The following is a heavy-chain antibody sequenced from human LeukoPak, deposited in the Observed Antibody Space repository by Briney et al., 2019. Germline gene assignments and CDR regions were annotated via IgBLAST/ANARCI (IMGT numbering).Heavy chain of an antibody. CDR1: GFTFSNAW. Sequence: PGGSLRLSCAASGFTFSNAWMSWVRQAPGKGLEWVGRIKSKTDGGTTDYAAPVKGRFTISRDDSKNTLYLQMNSLKTEDTAVYYCTTLTVAGTFLHAFDIWGQGTMVTVSS. CDR2: IKSKTDGGTT. D-gene: IGHD6-19*01. J-gene: IGHJ3*02. CDR3: TTLTVAGTFLHAFDI. V-gene: IGHV3-15*01.